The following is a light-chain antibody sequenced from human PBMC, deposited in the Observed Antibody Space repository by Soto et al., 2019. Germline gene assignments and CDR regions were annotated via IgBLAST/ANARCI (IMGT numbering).Light chain of an antibody. V-gene: IGKV3-15*01. J-gene: IGKJ1*01. CDR1: QSVSSN. CDR2: GAS. Sequence: EIVMTQSPSTLSVSPGERATLSCRASQSVSSNLAWYQQKPGQAPRLLIFGASTRATGIPARFSGSGSGTKFTLTISSLQSEDFAVYYCQHYTNWRWTFGQGTKVDIK. CDR3: QHYTNWRWT.